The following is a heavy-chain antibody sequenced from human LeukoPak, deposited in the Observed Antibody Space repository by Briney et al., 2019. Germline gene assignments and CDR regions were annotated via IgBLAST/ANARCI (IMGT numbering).Heavy chain of an antibody. CDR1: GFTFSDSW. CDR3: ATYTHSVAGDV. Sequence: GGSLRLSCAASGFTFSDSWMSWVRQAPGKGLEWVANMNQDGSEKDYVDSVKGRFTISRDNARNSLYLQMGSLRAEDTAVYYCATYTHSVAGDVWGQGTTVTVSS. D-gene: IGHD3-16*01. V-gene: IGHV3-7*01. CDR2: MNQDGSEK. J-gene: IGHJ6*02.